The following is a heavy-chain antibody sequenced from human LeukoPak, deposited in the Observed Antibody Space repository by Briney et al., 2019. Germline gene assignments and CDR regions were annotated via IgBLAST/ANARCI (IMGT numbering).Heavy chain of an antibody. V-gene: IGHV4-61*05. CDR3: ARLLSYGQGGRWFDP. CDR1: GGSISSSSYY. D-gene: IGHD5-18*01. Sequence: PSETLSLTCTVSGGSISSSSYYWGWIRQPPGKGLEWIGYIYYSGSTYYNPSLKSRVTISVDTSKNQFSLKLSSVTAADAAVYYCARLLSYGQGGRWFDPWGQGTLVTVSS. CDR2: IYYSGST. J-gene: IGHJ5*02.